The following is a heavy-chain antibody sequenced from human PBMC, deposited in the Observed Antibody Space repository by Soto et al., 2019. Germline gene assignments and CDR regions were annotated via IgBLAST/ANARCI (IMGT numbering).Heavy chain of an antibody. CDR3: AREISRENYYYYYGMDV. CDR1: GFTFSSYA. CDR2: ISYDGSNK. D-gene: IGHD1-26*01. J-gene: IGHJ6*02. V-gene: IGHV3-30-3*01. Sequence: TGGSLRLSCAASGFTFSSYAMHWVRQAPGKGLEWVAVISYDGSNKYYADSVKGRFTISRDNSKNTLYLQMNSLRAEDTAVYYCAREISRENYYYYYGMDVWGQGTTVTVSS.